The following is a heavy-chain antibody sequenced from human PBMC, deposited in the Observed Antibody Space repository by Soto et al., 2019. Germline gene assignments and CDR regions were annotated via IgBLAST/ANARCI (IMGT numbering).Heavy chain of an antibody. CDR3: ARVNSSSHYYYYYYMDV. Sequence: SETLSLTCTVSGGSISSYYWSWIRQPPGKGLEWIGYIYYSGSTNYNPSLKSRVTISVDTSKNQFSLKLSSVTAADTAVYYCARVNSSSHYYYYYYMDVWGKGTTVTVSS. J-gene: IGHJ6*03. V-gene: IGHV4-59*01. D-gene: IGHD6-6*01. CDR2: IYYSGST. CDR1: GGSISSYY.